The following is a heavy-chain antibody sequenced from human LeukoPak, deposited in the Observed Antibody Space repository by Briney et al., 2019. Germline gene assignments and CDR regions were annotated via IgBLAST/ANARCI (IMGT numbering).Heavy chain of an antibody. CDR2: IYSGGST. J-gene: IGHJ3*02. CDR1: GFTVSSNY. D-gene: IGHD1-26*01. V-gene: IGHV3-53*01. Sequence: GGSLRLSCAASGFTVSSNYMSWVRQAPGKGLEWVSVIYSGGSTYYADSVKGRFTISRDNSKNTLYLQMNSLSADDTAVYYCAREGAIVGATKGAFDIWGQGTIVTVSS. CDR3: AREGAIVGATKGAFDI.